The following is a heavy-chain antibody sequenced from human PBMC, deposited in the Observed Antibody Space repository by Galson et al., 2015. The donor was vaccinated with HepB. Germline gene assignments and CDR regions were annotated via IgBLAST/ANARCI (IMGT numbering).Heavy chain of an antibody. CDR1: GFTFSSYA. Sequence: SLRLSCAASGFTFSSYAMGWVRQAPGKGLEWVSTISGSGGSTYYADSVKGRFTISRDNSKNTLYLQMNSLRAEDTAVYCCAKEGGYGGGVVYYWGQGTLVTVSS. CDR2: ISGSGGST. J-gene: IGHJ4*02. CDR3: AKEGGYGGGVVYY. V-gene: IGHV3-23*01. D-gene: IGHD4-23*01.